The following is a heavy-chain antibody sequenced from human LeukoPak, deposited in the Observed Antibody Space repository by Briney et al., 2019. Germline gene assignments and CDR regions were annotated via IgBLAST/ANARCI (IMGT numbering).Heavy chain of an antibody. J-gene: IGHJ4*02. Sequence: SETLSLTCAVYGGSFSGYYWSWLRQPPGKGLEWIGEINHSGSTNYNPSLKSRVTISVDTSKNQFSLKLSSVTAADTAVYYCAIEHGSGSKGYWGQGTLVTVSS. CDR1: GGSFSGYY. D-gene: IGHD3-10*01. CDR3: AIEHGSGSKGY. V-gene: IGHV4-34*01. CDR2: INHSGST.